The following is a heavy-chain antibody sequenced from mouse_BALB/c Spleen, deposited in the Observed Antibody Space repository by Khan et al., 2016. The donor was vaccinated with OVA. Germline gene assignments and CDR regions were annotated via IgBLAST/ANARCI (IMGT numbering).Heavy chain of an antibody. CDR1: GYSITSDFA. J-gene: IGHJ4*01. Sequence: EVQLQESGPGLVKPSQSLSLTCTVTGYSITSDFAWNWIRQFPGNKMEWMGYISSTGSTSYSPSLKSRISITRDTSKNQFFLQLNSVTTEDTATYYCARSLYYSDSYAMDYWGQGTSVTVSS. CDR3: ARSLYYSDSYAMDY. V-gene: IGHV3-2*02. D-gene: IGHD2-13*01. CDR2: ISSTGST.